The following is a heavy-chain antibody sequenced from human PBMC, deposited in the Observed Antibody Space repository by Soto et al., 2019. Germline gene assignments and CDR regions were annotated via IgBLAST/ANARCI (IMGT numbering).Heavy chain of an antibody. J-gene: IGHJ6*03. CDR1: GYTFTSYD. CDR2: MNPNSGNT. D-gene: IGHD3-3*01. Sequence: EHRASVKVSSKASGYTFTSYDINWVRQATGQGLEWMGWMNPNSGNTGYAQKFQGRVTMTRNTSISTAYMELSSLRSEDTAVYYCARGLGRGYDFWSGYFWSQDDYYYMDVWGKGTTVTVSS. V-gene: IGHV1-8*01. CDR3: ARGLGRGYDFWSGYFWSQDDYYYMDV.